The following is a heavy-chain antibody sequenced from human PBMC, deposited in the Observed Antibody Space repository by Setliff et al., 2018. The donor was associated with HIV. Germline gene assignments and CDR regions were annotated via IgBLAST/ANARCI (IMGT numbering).Heavy chain of an antibody. D-gene: IGHD3-10*01. V-gene: IGHV4-34*01. CDR3: AREGGKLWFGELLYAFDI. CDR2: INHSGST. Sequence: PSETLSLTCAVYGGSFSGYYWSWIRQPPGKGLEWIGEINHSGSTNYNPSLKSRVTISVDTSKNQFSLKLSSVTAADTAVYYCAREGGKLWFGELLYAFDIWGQGTMVTVSS. J-gene: IGHJ3*02. CDR1: GGSFSGYY.